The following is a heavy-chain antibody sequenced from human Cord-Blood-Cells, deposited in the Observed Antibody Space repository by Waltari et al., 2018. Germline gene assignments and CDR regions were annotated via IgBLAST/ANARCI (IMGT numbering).Heavy chain of an antibody. V-gene: IGHV4-34*01. J-gene: IGHJ4*02. CDR2: INHSGST. D-gene: IGHD2-2*01. Sequence: VQLQQWGAGLLKPSETLSLPCAVYGGSFSGYCRGCYRHPPGKGLEWIGEINHSGSTNYNPSLKSRVTISVDTSKNQFSLKLSSVTAADTAVYYCARGNCSSASCYQGYFDYWGQGTLVTVSS. CDR3: ARGNCSSASCYQGYFDY. CDR1: GGSFSGYC.